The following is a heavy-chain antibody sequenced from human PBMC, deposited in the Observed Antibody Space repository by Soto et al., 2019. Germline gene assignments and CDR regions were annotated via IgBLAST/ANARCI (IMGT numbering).Heavy chain of an antibody. J-gene: IGHJ6*02. Sequence: QVQLVQSGAEVKKPGASVKVSCKASGYTFTSYGISWVRQAPGQGGAWMGWIRAYNGNTNYALKLQGRVTMTTDTCTGTAYMERRRPRSDDTSVYYCARDRQTMDVWGQGTTVTVSS. CDR2: IRAYNGNT. CDR3: ARDRQTMDV. CDR1: GYTFTSYG. V-gene: IGHV1-18*01.